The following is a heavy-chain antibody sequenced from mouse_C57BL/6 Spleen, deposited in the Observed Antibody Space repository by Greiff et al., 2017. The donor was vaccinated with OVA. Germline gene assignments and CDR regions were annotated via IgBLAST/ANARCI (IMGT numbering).Heavy chain of an antibody. CDR3: ARRGNGYDFDY. J-gene: IGHJ2*01. Sequence: QVQLQQPGAELVMPGASVKLSCKASGYTFTSYWMHWVKQRPGQGLEWIGELDPSDSYTNYNQKFKGKSTLTVDKSSSTAYMQLSSLTSEDSAVYYCARRGNGYDFDYWGQGTTLTVSS. D-gene: IGHD2-2*01. CDR1: GYTFTSYW. CDR2: LDPSDSYT. V-gene: IGHV1-69*01.